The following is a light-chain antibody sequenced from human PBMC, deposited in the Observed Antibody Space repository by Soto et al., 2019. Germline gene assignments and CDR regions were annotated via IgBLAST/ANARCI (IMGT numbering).Light chain of an antibody. Sequence: IQMTQSPSSLSASIGDRVTITCRASQTVNTYLHWYQQKPGKAPKLLIYAASNLQSGVQSRFSGSGSGTNFTLSLKSLQPEDFATYYCQQGYSNPWTFGQGTKVDIK. CDR3: QQGYSNPWT. J-gene: IGKJ1*01. CDR1: QTVNTY. V-gene: IGKV1-39*01. CDR2: AAS.